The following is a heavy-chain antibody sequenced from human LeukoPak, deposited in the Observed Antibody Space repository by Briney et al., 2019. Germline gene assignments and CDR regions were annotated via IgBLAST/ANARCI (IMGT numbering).Heavy chain of an antibody. CDR1: GFSFSAYN. CDR3: ARDAAYFDSSGYYPDPLDY. Sequence: PGGSLRLSCAASGFSFSAYNINWVRQAPGKGLKWVSCISPSGDHRYYADLVRGRFTISRDNAKNSLYLQMNSLRAEDTAVYYCARDAAYFDSSGYYPDPLDYWGQGTLVSVSS. CDR2: ISPSGDHR. V-gene: IGHV3-21*01. D-gene: IGHD3-22*01. J-gene: IGHJ4*02.